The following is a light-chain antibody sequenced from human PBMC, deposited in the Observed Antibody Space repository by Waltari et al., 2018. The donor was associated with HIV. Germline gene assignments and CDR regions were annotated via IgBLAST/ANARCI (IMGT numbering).Light chain of an antibody. CDR2: DGV. CDR3: ATWDNRLTTVL. J-gene: IGLJ2*01. CDR1: SSNVWASY. Sequence: QSVLTQPPSVSAAPGQKVTISCSGGSSNVWASYVSWYQQLPGAAPQLLIFDGVQGPAGIPDRFAGTKSGTSATLGIPGLQTGDEADYYCATWDNRLTTVLFGGGTKLTVL. V-gene: IGLV1-51*01.